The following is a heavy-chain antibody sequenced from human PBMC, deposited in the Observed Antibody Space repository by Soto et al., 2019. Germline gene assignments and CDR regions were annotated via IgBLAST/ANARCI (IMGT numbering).Heavy chain of an antibody. CDR1: GYTFTSYG. CDR2: ISAYNGNT. Sequence: SVKVSCKASGYTFTSYGISWVRQAPGQGLEWMGWISAYNGNTNYAQKLQGRVTMTTDTSTSTAYMELRSLRSDDTAVYYCARVRRGSSSGYYYGMDVWGQGTTLTVSS. J-gene: IGHJ6*02. V-gene: IGHV1-18*01. CDR3: ARVRRGSSSGYYYGMDV. D-gene: IGHD6-13*01.